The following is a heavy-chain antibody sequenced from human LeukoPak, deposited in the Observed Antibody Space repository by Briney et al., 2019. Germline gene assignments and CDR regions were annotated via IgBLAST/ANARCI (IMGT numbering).Heavy chain of an antibody. CDR3: ARDRDEHAWAPGAF. Sequence: GGSLRLSCAASGFTFGSYTMDWVRQAPGKGLEWVSYINTRSDSIYYADSVKGRFTISRDNAMESLFLQMNNLRVEDTGVYYCARDRDEHAWAPGAFWGQGTPVIVSS. CDR1: GFTFGSYT. V-gene: IGHV3-48*04. D-gene: IGHD5-24*01. CDR2: INTRSDSI. J-gene: IGHJ3*01.